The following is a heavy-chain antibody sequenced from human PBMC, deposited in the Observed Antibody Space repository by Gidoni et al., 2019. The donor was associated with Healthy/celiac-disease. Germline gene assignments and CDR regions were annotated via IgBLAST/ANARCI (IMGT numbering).Heavy chain of an antibody. CDR1: GGSFSGSY. Sequence: QVQLQQWGAGLLKPSATLSLTCAVYGGSFSGSYWSWIRQPPGKGLEWIGEINHSGSTNYNPSLKSRVTISVDTSKNQFSLKLSSVTAADTAVYYCARGRIVVVPAARGWFDPWGQGTLVTVSS. J-gene: IGHJ5*02. CDR3: ARGRIVVVPAARGWFDP. V-gene: IGHV4-34*01. CDR2: INHSGST. D-gene: IGHD2-2*01.